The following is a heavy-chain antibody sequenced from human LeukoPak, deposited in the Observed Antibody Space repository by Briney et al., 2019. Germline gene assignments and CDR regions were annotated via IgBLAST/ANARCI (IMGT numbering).Heavy chain of an antibody. CDR1: GYTFTGYY. CDR3: ARVMGHPRLRGTTGTTNLPPRVYYYYGMDV. D-gene: IGHD1-1*01. J-gene: IGHJ6*02. CDR2: INPNSGGT. V-gene: IGHV1-2*02. Sequence: EASVKVSCKASGYTFTGYYMHWVRQAPGQGLEWMGWINPNSGGTNYAQKFQGRVTMTRDTSISTAYMELSRLRSDDTAVYYCARVMGHPRLRGTTGTTNLPPRVYYYYGMDVWGQGTTVTVSS.